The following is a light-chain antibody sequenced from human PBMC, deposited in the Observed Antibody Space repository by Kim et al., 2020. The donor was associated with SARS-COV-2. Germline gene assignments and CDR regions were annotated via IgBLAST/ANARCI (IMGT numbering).Light chain of an antibody. J-gene: IGLJ2*01. Sequence: SYELTQPPSVSVAPRKTARLSCGGNSIGSKSVHWYQQKSGQAPVLVISYDSDRPSGIPERFSGSNSGNTATLIISRVEAGDEADYYCQVWDSSSDHRVVFGGGTQLTVL. CDR2: YDS. CDR3: QVWDSSSDHRVV. CDR1: SIGSKS. V-gene: IGLV3-21*04.